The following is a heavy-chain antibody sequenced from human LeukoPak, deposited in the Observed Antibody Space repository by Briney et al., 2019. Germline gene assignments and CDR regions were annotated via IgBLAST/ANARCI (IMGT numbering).Heavy chain of an antibody. CDR2: IYTSGST. CDR3: ARVPEDIVVVPAAIGRKRYYYYYMDV. V-gene: IGHV4-4*07. CDR1: GGSISSYY. D-gene: IGHD2-2*01. J-gene: IGHJ6*03. Sequence: SETLSLTCTVSGGSISSYYWSWIRQPAGKGPEWIGRIYTSGSTNYNPSLKSRVTMSVDTSKNQFSLKLSSVTAADTAVYYCARVPEDIVVVPAAIGRKRYYYYYMDVWGKGTTVTVSS.